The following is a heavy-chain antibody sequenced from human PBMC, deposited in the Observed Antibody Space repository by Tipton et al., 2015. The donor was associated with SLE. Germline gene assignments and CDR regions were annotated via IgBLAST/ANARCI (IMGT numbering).Heavy chain of an antibody. J-gene: IGHJ4*02. CDR3: AREGDYDSSGSYYFDY. CDR1: GYSISSGYY. V-gene: IGHV4-38-2*02. CDR2: IYHSGST. Sequence: TLSLTCTVSGYSISSGYYWSWIRQPPGKGLEWIGSIYHSGSTYYNPSLKSRVTTSVDTSKNQFSLKLSSVTAADTAVYYCAREGDYDSSGSYYFDYWGQGTLVTVSS. D-gene: IGHD3-22*01.